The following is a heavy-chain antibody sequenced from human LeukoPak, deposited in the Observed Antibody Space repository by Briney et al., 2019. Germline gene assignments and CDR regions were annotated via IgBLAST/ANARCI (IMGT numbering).Heavy chain of an antibody. Sequence: GGSLRLSCVASGFPFSSYSFHWVRQAPAKGLEWVALLSYDGSIKHYADSVKGRFTLSRDNSKSSVYLQMDSLKADDTAVYYCARGVSTWYRIDYWGQGTLVTVSS. CDR2: LSYDGSIK. CDR1: GFPFSSYS. D-gene: IGHD6-13*01. J-gene: IGHJ4*02. V-gene: IGHV3-30*01. CDR3: ARGVSTWYRIDY.